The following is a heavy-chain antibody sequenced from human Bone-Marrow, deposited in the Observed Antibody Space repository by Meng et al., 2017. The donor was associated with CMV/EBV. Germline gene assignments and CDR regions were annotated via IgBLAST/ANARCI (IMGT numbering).Heavy chain of an antibody. V-gene: IGHV3-30*02. Sequence: GGSLRLSCAASGFTFSSYGMHWVRQAPGKGLEWVAFIWYDGSNKYYADSVKGRFTISRDNSKNTLYLQMNSLRAEDTAVYYCAKDQARMGITGTWGEVWGQGHTVNVAS. CDR3: AKDQARMGITGTWGEV. CDR2: IWYDGSNK. CDR1: GFTFSSYG. J-gene: IGHJ6*02. D-gene: IGHD1-7*01.